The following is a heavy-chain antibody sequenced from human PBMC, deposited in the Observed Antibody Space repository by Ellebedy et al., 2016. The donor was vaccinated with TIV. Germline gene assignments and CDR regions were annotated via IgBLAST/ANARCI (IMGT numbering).Heavy chain of an antibody. J-gene: IGHJ5*02. D-gene: IGHD1-26*01. CDR1: GDSVSSENFY. CDR2: IYYNGGT. V-gene: IGHV4-61*01. CDR3: ARLNSAVWFSP. Sequence: SETLFLTXTVSGDSVSSENFYWTWIRQSPGKGLEWMGYIYYNGGTNYNPSLKSRLTMSLDTSRNQFSLTLRSVTAADTAVYYCARLNSAVWFSPWGQGTLVTVSS.